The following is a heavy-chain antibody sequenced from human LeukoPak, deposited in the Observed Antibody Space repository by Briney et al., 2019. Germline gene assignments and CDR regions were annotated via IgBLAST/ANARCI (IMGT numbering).Heavy chain of an antibody. CDR2: IWYDGSNK. J-gene: IGHJ6*02. D-gene: IGHD1-26*01. Sequence: PGGSLRLSCAASGFTFSSYGMRWVRQAPGKGLEWVAVIWYDGSNKYYADSVKGRFTISRDNSKNTLYLQMNSLRAEDTAVYYCARVPLGATTSYYYYGMDVWGQGTTVTVSS. V-gene: IGHV3-33*01. CDR3: ARVPLGATTSYYYYGMDV. CDR1: GFTFSSYG.